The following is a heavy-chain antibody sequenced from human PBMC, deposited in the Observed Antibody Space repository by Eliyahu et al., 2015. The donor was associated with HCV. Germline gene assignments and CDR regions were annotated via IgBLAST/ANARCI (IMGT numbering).Heavy chain of an antibody. J-gene: IGHJ5*02. Sequence: QVQLQEWGPGLLKPSETLSLTCSVSGVSITTNYWSWVRQAPGKGLEWIGYIFHTGSTNYNPSLKSRVTMSVDTFKNQFSLNLRAVTAADTALYYCTREDGHTWFDPWGQGTLVTVTS. V-gene: IGHV4-59*01. D-gene: IGHD5-24*01. CDR3: TREDGHTWFDP. CDR1: GVSITTNY. CDR2: IFHTGST.